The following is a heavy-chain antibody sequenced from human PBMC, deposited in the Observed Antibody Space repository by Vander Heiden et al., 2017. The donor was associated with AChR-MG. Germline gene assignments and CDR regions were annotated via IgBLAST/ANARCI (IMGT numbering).Heavy chain of an antibody. CDR3: AKRCTNGVCSD. D-gene: IGHD2-8*01. V-gene: IGHV3-30*18. J-gene: IGHJ4*02. CDR2: ISYDGSNK. CDR1: GFTFSSYG. Sequence: QVQLVESGGGVVPPGRSLRLSCAASGFTFSSYGMHWVRQAPGKGLEWVAVISYDGSNKYYADSVKGRFTISRDNSKNTLYLQMNSLRAEDTAVYYCAKRCTNGVCSDWGQGTLVTISS.